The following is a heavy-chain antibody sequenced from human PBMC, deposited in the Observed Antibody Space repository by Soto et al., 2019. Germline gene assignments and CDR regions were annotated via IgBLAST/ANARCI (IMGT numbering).Heavy chain of an antibody. CDR2: ISAYNGNT. D-gene: IGHD4-17*01. J-gene: IGHJ6*02. V-gene: IGHV1-18*01. CDR3: ARDDYGDYRPNSYYYGMDV. CDR1: GYTFTSYG. Sequence: ASLKVSCKASGYTFTSYGISWVRQAPGQGLEWMGWISAYNGNTNYAQKLQGRVTMTTDTSTSTAYMELRSLRSDDTAVYYCARDDYGDYRPNSYYYGMDVWGQGTTVTVSS.